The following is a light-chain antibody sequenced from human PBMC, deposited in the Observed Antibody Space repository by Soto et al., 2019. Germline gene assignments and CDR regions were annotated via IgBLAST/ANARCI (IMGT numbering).Light chain of an antibody. CDR1: PSVSSY. CDR2: DAS. V-gene: IGKV3-11*01. J-gene: IGKJ2*01. Sequence: EIVLTQSPATLSLSPGERATLSCRASPSVSSYLAWYQQKPGQAPRLLIYDASNRATGIPARFSGSVSGTDFTLTISSLEPEDFAVYYCQQRSNWPPTFGQGTKLETK. CDR3: QQRSNWPPT.